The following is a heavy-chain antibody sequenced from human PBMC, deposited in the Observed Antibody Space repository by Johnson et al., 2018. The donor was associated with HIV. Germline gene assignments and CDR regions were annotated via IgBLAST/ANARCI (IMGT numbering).Heavy chain of an antibody. Sequence: QVQLVESGGDLVKPGGSLRLSCAASGFTFSDYYMSWIRQAPGKGLEWVAYISSSGSSRYYADSVKGRFTVSRDNSKNTLYLQMNSLRAEDTAVYYCAKDRGVVRPDAFDVWGQGTLVTVSS. V-gene: IGHV3-11*01. CDR2: ISSSGSSR. D-gene: IGHD4-23*01. CDR3: AKDRGVVRPDAFDV. CDR1: GFTFSDYY. J-gene: IGHJ3*01.